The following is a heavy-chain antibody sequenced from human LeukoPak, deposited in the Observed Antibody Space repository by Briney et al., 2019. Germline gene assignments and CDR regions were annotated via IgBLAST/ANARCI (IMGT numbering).Heavy chain of an antibody. V-gene: IGHV2-5*02. CDR1: EFSLRTSGVG. D-gene: IGHD5-18*01. Sequence: SGHTLEKPTQTLTLTCTFSEFSLRTSGVGVGWIRQPPGKALEWLAIIYWDDDKRYSPSLKSRLTITKDTSKNQVVLTMTNMDPVDTATYYCAHRRVKGLLDYWGQGTLVTVSS. J-gene: IGHJ4*02. CDR3: AHRRVKGLLDY. CDR2: IYWDDDK.